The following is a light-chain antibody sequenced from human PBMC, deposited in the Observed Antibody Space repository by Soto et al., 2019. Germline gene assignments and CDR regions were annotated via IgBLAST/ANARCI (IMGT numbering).Light chain of an antibody. Sequence: DIQLTQSPSSVSASVGDRVTITCRASQDIGTWLAWYQQKPGKAPKLLIYVASNLQSGVPSRFSGAGSGTDFNLTITSVQPEDFATYHCQQADSFPFTFGPGTKVDFK. CDR1: QDIGTW. CDR2: VAS. CDR3: QQADSFPFT. V-gene: IGKV1-12*01. J-gene: IGKJ3*01.